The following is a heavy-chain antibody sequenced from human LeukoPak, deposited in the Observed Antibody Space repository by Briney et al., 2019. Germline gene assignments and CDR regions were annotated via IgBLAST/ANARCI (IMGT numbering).Heavy chain of an antibody. CDR2: ISISSSTI. CDR3: ARKNSRITMVRGVILWFDP. D-gene: IGHD3-10*01. V-gene: IGHV3-48*04. Sequence: PGGSLRLSCAASGFPFSSYSMNWVRQAPGRGLEWVSYISISSSTIYYADSVKGRFTISRDNAKNSLYLQMNSLRAEDTALYYCARKNSRITMVRGVILWFDPWGQGTLVTVSS. J-gene: IGHJ5*02. CDR1: GFPFSSYS.